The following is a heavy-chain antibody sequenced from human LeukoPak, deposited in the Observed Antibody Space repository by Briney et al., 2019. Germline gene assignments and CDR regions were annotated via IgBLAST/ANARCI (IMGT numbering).Heavy chain of an antibody. J-gene: IGHJ5*02. V-gene: IGHV3-30*18. Sequence: GRFLTLSCAVSGFTFNEYGMHWVRQAPGKGLEWVAAISHDGSKTYSGDSVKGRFTISRDNSKNTLFLEMNSLRPEDTAMYYCAKDAGQWQNWNWFAPWGQGTLVIVSS. D-gene: IGHD6-19*01. CDR3: AKDAGQWQNWNWFAP. CDR2: ISHDGSKT. CDR1: GFTFNEYG.